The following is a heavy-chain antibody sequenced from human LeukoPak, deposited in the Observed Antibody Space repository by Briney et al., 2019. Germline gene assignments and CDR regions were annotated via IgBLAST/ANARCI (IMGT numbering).Heavy chain of an antibody. CDR1: GGTFSTYA. Sequence: SVKVSCKASGGTFSTYAISWVRQAPGQGLEWMGGIIPIFGTTNFAQKFQGRVTITADESTSTAYMELSSLKSEDTAVYYCARSQSGSYEFDYWGQGTLVTVAS. CDR3: ARSQSGSYEFDY. CDR2: IIPIFGTT. V-gene: IGHV1-69*13. J-gene: IGHJ4*02. D-gene: IGHD1-26*01.